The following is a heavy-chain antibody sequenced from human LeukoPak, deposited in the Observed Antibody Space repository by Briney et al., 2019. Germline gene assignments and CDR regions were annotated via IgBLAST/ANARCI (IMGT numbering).Heavy chain of an antibody. J-gene: IGHJ4*02. Sequence: GGSLRLSCAASGFTFNSYGMNWVRQAPGKGLEWVAGISYDGSNKYYADSVRGRFTISRDSSKSTLYLQMNSLRAEDTAVYYCARDLGAVGASPFDNWGQGTLVTVSS. CDR1: GFTFNSYG. CDR3: ARDLGAVGASPFDN. V-gene: IGHV3-30*19. D-gene: IGHD1-26*01. CDR2: ISYDGSNK.